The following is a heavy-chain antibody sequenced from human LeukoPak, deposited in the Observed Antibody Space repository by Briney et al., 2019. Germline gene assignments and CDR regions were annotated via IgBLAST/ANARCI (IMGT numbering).Heavy chain of an antibody. CDR3: AKQLGSLRYGSCYSPY. Sequence: PGGSLRLSCAASGFTFSSSAMSWVRQAPGKGLEWVSAISNNGGYTYYADSVQGRFTISRDNSKSTLCLQMNSLRAEDTAVYYWAKQLGSLRYGSCYSPYWGQGPLVPFPS. J-gene: IGHJ4*02. V-gene: IGHV3-23*01. D-gene: IGHD2-15*01. CDR2: ISNNGGYT. CDR1: GFTFSSSA.